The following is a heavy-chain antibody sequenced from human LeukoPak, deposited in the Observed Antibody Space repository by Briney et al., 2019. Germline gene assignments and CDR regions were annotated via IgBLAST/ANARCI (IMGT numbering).Heavy chain of an antibody. CDR2: ISYDGSNK. J-gene: IGHJ4*02. Sequence: GGSLRLSCAASGFTFSSYAMHWVRQAPGKGLEWVAVISYDGSNKYYADSVKGRFTISRDNSKDTLYLQMNSLRAEDTAVYYCARDLYATGYDYWGQGTLVTVSS. CDR3: ARDLYATGYDY. CDR1: GFTFSSYA. D-gene: IGHD3-16*01. V-gene: IGHV3-30*04.